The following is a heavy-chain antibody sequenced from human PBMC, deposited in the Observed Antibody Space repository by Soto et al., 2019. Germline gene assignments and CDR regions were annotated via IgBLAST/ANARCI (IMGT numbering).Heavy chain of an antibody. V-gene: IGHV3-66*01. CDR1: GFTVSSNY. D-gene: IGHD5-18*01. Sequence: GGSLRLSCAASGFTVSSNYMSWVRQAPGKGLECVSVIYSGGSTYYADSVKGRFTISRDNSRDTLYLQMNSLRAEDTAVYFCARAAAKQYLQHWGQGTLVTVSS. CDR2: IYSGGST. J-gene: IGHJ1*01. CDR3: ARAAAKQYLQH.